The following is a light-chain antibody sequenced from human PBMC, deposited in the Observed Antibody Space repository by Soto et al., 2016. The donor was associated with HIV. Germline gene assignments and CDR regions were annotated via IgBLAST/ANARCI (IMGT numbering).Light chain of an antibody. V-gene: IGKV1-39*01. CDR1: QSISSY. Sequence: DIQMTQSPSSLSASVGDRVTITCRASQSISSYLNWYQQKPGKAPKLLIYAASSLQSGVPSRFSGSGSGTDFTLTISSLQPEDFATYYCQQSSDTPRTFGQGTKVVI. J-gene: IGKJ1*01. CDR3: QQSSDTPRT. CDR2: AAS.